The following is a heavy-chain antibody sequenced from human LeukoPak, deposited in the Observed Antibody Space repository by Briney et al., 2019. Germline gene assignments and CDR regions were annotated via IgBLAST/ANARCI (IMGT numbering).Heavy chain of an antibody. CDR2: IYSGRST. Sequence: QPGGSLRLSCAASGFTVSSNYMNWVRQPPGKGLEWVSGIYSGRSTYYADSVKGRFTISRDNSKNTLYLQMNSLRAEDTAVYYCARANMGDAFDIWGQGTMVTVSS. D-gene: IGHD2/OR15-2a*01. CDR1: GFTVSSNY. CDR3: ARANMGDAFDI. V-gene: IGHV3-53*05. J-gene: IGHJ3*02.